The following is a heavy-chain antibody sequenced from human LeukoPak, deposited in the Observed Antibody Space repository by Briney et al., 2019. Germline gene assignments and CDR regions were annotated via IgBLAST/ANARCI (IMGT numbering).Heavy chain of an antibody. CDR3: AKDIRSSWYVRAPYYYYAMDV. CDR2: INWDGNST. CDR1: GFIFDDYT. J-gene: IGHJ6*02. Sequence: GGSLRLSCAASGFIFDDYTMYWVRQTPGKGLEWVSLINWDGNSTYYADSVKGRFTISRDNSENSLYLQMNSLRSEDTALYYCAKDIRSSWYVRAPYYYYAMDVWGQGTTVTVSS. V-gene: IGHV3-43*01. D-gene: IGHD6-13*01.